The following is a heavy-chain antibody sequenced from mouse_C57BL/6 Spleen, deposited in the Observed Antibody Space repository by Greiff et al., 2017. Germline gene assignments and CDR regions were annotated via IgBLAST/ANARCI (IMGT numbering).Heavy chain of an antibody. CDR1: GFTFSDYY. CDR2: INYDGSST. CDR3: ARDDGYSSWFAY. D-gene: IGHD2-3*01. V-gene: IGHV5-16*01. J-gene: IGHJ3*01. Sequence: EVKLVESEGGLVQPGSSMKLSCTASGFTFSDYYMAWVRQVTEKGLEWVANINYDGSSTYYLDSLKSRFIISRDNAKNILYLQMSSLKSEDTATYYCARDDGYSSWFAYWGQGTLVTVSA.